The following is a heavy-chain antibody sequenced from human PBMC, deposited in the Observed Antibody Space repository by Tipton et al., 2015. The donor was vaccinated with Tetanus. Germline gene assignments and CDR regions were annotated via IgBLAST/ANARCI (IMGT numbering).Heavy chain of an antibody. J-gene: IGHJ6*02. D-gene: IGHD3-3*01. CDR3: ARGLAYYDFWSGYSYYYGMDV. V-gene: IGHV4-34*01. CDR2: INHSGST. Sequence: TLSLTCAVYGGSFSGYYWSWIRQPPGKGLEWIGEINHSGSTNYNPSPKSRVTISVDTSKNQFSLKLSSVTAADTAVYYCARGLAYYDFWSGYSYYYGMDVWGQGTTVTVSS. CDR1: GGSFSGYY.